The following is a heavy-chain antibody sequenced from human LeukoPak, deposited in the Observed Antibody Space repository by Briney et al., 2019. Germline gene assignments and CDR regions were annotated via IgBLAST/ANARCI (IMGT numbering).Heavy chain of an antibody. CDR1: GFTFSNAW. CDR3: TDSPKRVIVVVT. V-gene: IGHV3-15*01. D-gene: IGHD3-22*01. J-gene: IGHJ5*02. Sequence: GGSLRLSCAASGFTFSNAWMSWVRQAPGKELDRVGRIKSKTDGGTTDYAAPVKGRFTISRDDSKDTLYLQMNSLKTEDTAVYYCTDSPKRVIVVVTWGQGTLVTVSS. CDR2: IKSKTDGGTT.